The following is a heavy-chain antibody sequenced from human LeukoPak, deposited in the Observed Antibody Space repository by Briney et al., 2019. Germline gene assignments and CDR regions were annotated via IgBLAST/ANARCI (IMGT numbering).Heavy chain of an antibody. CDR3: ARVRPGGYNWNDKGLGGLDY. CDR1: GFTFSSYS. D-gene: IGHD1-1*01. CDR2: ISSSSSCI. Sequence: GGSLRLSCAASGFTFSSYSMNWVRQAPGKGLEWVSSISSSSSCIYYADSVKGRFTISRDNAKNSLYLQMNSLRAEDTAVYYCARVRPGGYNWNDKGLGGLDYWGQGTLVTVSS. J-gene: IGHJ4*02. V-gene: IGHV3-21*01.